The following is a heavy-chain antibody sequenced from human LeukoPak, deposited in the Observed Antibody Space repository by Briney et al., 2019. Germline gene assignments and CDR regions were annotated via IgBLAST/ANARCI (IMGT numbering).Heavy chain of an antibody. D-gene: IGHD1-26*01. V-gene: IGHV4-59*10. CDR2: VYTSGST. CDR3: ASSYANYYYYMDV. J-gene: IGHJ6*03. CDR1: GGSFSGYY. Sequence: SETLSLTCAVYGGSFSGYYWSWIRQPAGKGLEWIGRVYTSGSTNYNPSLKSRVTISVDTSKNQFSLKLSSVTAADTAVYYCASSYANYYYYMDVWGKGTTVTISS.